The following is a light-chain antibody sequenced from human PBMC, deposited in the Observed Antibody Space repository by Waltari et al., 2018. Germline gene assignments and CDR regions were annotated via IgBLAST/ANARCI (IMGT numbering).Light chain of an antibody. J-gene: IGLJ1*01. CDR1: IGGKS. V-gene: IGLV3-21*02. Sequence: SFVLTQPPSVSVAPGQTATITCGGNIGGKSVHWYQQRPGQAPVLVVCAGSARPPGIPGRFSGSKSGNAATLSIGRVEAGDEADYYCQVWHTSSSFYVFGTGTKVTVL. CDR3: QVWHTSSSFYV. CDR2: AGS.